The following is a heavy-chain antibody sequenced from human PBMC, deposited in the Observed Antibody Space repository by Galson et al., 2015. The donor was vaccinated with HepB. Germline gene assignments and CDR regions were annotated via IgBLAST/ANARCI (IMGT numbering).Heavy chain of an antibody. Sequence: IHWVRQAPGQGLEWMGIINPSGGITNYAQKFQGRVTMTMDPSTSTVYMDLSSLSSEDTAVYYCARDRGYNYGYFDYWGQGTLVTVSS. J-gene: IGHJ4*02. CDR3: ARDRGYNYGYFDY. V-gene: IGHV1-46*01. D-gene: IGHD5-18*01. CDR2: INPSGGIT.